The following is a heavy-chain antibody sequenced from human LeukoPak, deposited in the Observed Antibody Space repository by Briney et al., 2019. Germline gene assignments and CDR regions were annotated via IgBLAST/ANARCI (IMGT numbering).Heavy chain of an antibody. V-gene: IGHV3-30*18. Sequence: GGSLRLSCAASGFTFSSYGMHWVRQAPGKGLEWVAVISYDGSNKYYADSVKGQFTISRDNSKDTLYLQMNSLRAEDTAVYYCAKDLLVATIFDDAFDIWGQGTMVTVSS. CDR2: ISYDGSNK. CDR1: GFTFSSYG. CDR3: AKDLLVATIFDDAFDI. J-gene: IGHJ3*02. D-gene: IGHD5-12*01.